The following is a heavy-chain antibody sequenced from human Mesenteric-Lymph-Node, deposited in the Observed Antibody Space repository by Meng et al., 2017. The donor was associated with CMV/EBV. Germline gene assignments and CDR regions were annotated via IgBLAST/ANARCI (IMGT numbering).Heavy chain of an antibody. D-gene: IGHD2-2*01. Sequence: GESLKISCAASGFTFSSYSMNWVRQAPGKGLERVSSISSSSSYIYYADSVKGRFTISRDNAKNSLYLQMNSLRAEDTAVYYCARALCSSTSCYYYYGMDVWGQGTTVTVSS. CDR1: GFTFSSYS. CDR2: ISSSSSYI. J-gene: IGHJ6*02. V-gene: IGHV3-21*01. CDR3: ARALCSSTSCYYYYGMDV.